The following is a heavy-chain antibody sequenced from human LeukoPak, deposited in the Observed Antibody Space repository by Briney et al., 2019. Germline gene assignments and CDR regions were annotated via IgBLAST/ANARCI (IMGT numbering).Heavy chain of an antibody. Sequence: PGGSLRLSCAASGFTFSNYDMHWVRQVPGKGLEWISGFDTAGGTYYAGSVKGRFTISRDNARNSLFLLMNSLRAGDTAVYYCARAPVPFFYYGMDVWGQGTTVIVSS. CDR1: GFTFSNYD. D-gene: IGHD6-6*01. CDR2: FDTAGGT. J-gene: IGHJ6*02. V-gene: IGHV3-13*04. CDR3: ARAPVPFFYYGMDV.